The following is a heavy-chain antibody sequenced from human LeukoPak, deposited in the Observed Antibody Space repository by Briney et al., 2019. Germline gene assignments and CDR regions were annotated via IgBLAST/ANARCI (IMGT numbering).Heavy chain of an antibody. Sequence: GGSLRLSCAASGFTFSSYAMHWVRQAPGKGLEWVAVISYDGSNKYYADSVKGRFTISRDNSKNTLYLQMNSLRAEDTAVYYCARERGRVGATIFDYWGQGTLVTVSS. CDR2: ISYDGSNK. CDR1: GFTFSSYA. CDR3: ARERGRVGATIFDY. D-gene: IGHD1-26*01. V-gene: IGHV3-30*04. J-gene: IGHJ4*02.